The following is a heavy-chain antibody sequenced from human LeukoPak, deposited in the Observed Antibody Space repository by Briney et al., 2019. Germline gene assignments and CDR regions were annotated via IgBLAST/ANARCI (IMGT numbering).Heavy chain of an antibody. CDR1: GGSISSNRYY. D-gene: IGHD3-22*01. CDR3: ARVGITRYYDSSGYYRKDYYYYGMDV. V-gene: IGHV4-39*01. Sequence: SETLSLTCTVSGGSISSNRYYWGWIRQPPGKGLEWIGNIHYSGSTYYNPSLKTRVTISEDTSKNQFSLKLTSVTAADTAVYYCARVGITRYYDSSGYYRKDYYYYGMDVWGQGTTVTVSS. CDR2: IHYSGST. J-gene: IGHJ6*02.